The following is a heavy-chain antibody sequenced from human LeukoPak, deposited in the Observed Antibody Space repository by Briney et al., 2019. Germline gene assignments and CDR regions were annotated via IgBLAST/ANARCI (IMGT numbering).Heavy chain of an antibody. CDR3: ARVSSIPGYFDWLLPPVSTFYYYYMDV. CDR1: GYTFTSYG. D-gene: IGHD3-9*01. J-gene: IGHJ6*03. CDR2: ISAYNGNT. V-gene: IGHV1-18*01. Sequence: ASVKVSCKASGYTFTSYGISWVRQAPGQGLEWMGWISAYNGNTNYAQKLQGRVTMTTDTSTSTAYMELRSLRSDDTAVYYCARVSSIPGYFDWLLPPVSTFYYYYMDVWGKGTTVTISS.